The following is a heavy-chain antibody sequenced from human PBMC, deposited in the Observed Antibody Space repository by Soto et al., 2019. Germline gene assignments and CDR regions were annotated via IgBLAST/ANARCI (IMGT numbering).Heavy chain of an antibody. CDR3: ARKYPRGIAAAGRAAFDV. CDR2: IYYSGST. CDR1: GGSISSGGYY. Sequence: QVQLQESGPGLVKPSQTLSLTCTVSGGSISSGGYYWSWIRQHPGKGLEWIGYIYYSGSTYYNPSLKSRVTISVATSKNQCSLKLSSVTAADTAVYYCARKYPRGIAAAGRAAFDVWGQGTMVTVSS. J-gene: IGHJ3*01. D-gene: IGHD6-13*01. V-gene: IGHV4-31*03.